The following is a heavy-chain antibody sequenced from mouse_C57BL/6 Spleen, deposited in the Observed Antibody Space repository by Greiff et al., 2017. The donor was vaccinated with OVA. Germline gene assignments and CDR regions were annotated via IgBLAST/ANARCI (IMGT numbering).Heavy chain of an antibody. V-gene: IGHV14-3*01. CDR1: GFNITNTY. CDR3: ARACSLRLHVDY. D-gene: IGHD1-1*01. Sequence: EVQLQQSVAELVRPGASVKLSCTASGFNITNTYMHWVKQRPEQGLEWIGRLDPANGNTKYAPKFQGTATITADPSSNPAYLQLSSLTSEDTAIYFCARACSLRLHVDYWGQGTTLTVSS. J-gene: IGHJ2*01. CDR2: LDPANGNT.